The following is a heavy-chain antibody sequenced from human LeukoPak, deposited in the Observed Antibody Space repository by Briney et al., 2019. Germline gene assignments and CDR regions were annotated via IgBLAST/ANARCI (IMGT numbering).Heavy chain of an antibody. CDR2: ISAYNGNT. CDR1: GYTFTSYG. CDR3: ARGRRHYYDSSYVFDP. Sequence: GASVKVSCKASGYTFTSYGISWVRQAPGQGLEWMGWISAYNGNTNYAQKLQGRVTMTTDTSTSTAYMELRSLRSDDTAVYYCARGRRHYYDSSYVFDPWGQGTLVTVSS. D-gene: IGHD3-22*01. J-gene: IGHJ5*02. V-gene: IGHV1-18*01.